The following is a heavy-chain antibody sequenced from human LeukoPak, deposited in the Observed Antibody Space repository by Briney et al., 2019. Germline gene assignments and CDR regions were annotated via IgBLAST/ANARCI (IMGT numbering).Heavy chain of an antibody. CDR1: GGSISSYY. CDR2: MYYSGST. Sequence: SETLSLTCTVSGGSISSYYWSWIRQPPGKGLEWIGYMYYSGSTNHNPSLKSRVTLSVDTSKNQFSLKLRSVTAADTAVYYCARVGGDDGSDSWGEGTMVTVSA. V-gene: IGHV4-59*01. J-gene: IGHJ3*02. CDR3: ARVGGDDGSDS. D-gene: IGHD4-17*01.